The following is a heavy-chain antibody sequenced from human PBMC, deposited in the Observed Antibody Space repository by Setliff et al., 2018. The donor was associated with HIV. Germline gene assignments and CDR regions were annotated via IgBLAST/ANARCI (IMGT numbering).Heavy chain of an antibody. D-gene: IGHD6-25*01. CDR3: ARDQRLPGVQPPYWYFDL. V-gene: IGHV4-34*01. J-gene: IGHJ2*01. CDR1: GGSFSGYY. CDR2: INHSGRS. Sequence: PSETLSLTCAVYGGSFSGYYWTWIRQPPGKGLEWIGEINHSGRSKYNPSLKSRVTMSVDTAKNQFSLKLNSVTAADTGVYYCARDQRLPGVQPPYWYFDLWGRGTLVTVS.